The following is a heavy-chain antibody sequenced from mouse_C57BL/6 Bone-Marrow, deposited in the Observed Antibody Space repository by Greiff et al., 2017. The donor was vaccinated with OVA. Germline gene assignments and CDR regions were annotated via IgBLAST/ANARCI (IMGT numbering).Heavy chain of an antibody. Sequence: EVKLMESGGGLVKPGGSLKLSCAASGFTFSSYAMSWVRPTPEKRLEWVATISDGGSYTYYPDNVKGRFTISRDNAKNNLYLQMSHLKSEDTAMYYCARDRSSLYAMDYWGQGTSVTVSS. J-gene: IGHJ4*01. V-gene: IGHV5-4*01. CDR2: ISDGGSYT. D-gene: IGHD1-3*01. CDR3: ARDRSSLYAMDY. CDR1: GFTFSSYA.